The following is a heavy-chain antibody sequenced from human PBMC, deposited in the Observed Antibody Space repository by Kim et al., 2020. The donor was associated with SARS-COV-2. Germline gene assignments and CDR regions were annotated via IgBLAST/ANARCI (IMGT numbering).Heavy chain of an antibody. Sequence: GGSLRLSCAASGFTFDDYAMHWVRQAPGKGLEWVSGISWNSGSIGYADSVKGRFTISRDNAKNSLYLQMNSLRAEDTALYYCAKGYTAMVYNPMFDPWGQGTLVTVSS. CDR1: GFTFDDYA. CDR3: AKGYTAMVYNPMFDP. D-gene: IGHD5-18*01. CDR2: ISWNSGSI. V-gene: IGHV3-9*01. J-gene: IGHJ5*02.